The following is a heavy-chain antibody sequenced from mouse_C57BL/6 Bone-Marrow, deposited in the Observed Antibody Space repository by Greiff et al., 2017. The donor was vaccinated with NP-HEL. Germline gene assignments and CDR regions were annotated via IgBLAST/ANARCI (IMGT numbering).Heavy chain of an antibody. D-gene: IGHD2-3*01. Sequence: VQLQQPGAELVKPGASVKLSCKASGYTFTSYWMHWVKQRPGRGREWIGRIDPNSGGTKYNEKFKSKATLTVDKPSSTAYMQLSSLTSEDSAVYYCARDGYYVGNYFDYWGQGTTLTVSS. CDR1: GYTFTSYW. J-gene: IGHJ2*01. CDR3: ARDGYYVGNYFDY. CDR2: IDPNSGGT. V-gene: IGHV1-72*01.